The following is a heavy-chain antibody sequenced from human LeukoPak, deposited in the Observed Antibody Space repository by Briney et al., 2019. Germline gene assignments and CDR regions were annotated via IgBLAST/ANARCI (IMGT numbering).Heavy chain of an antibody. CDR3: ARMGRGNTFDY. CDR2: VYYSDNA. CDR1: GGSISSSSYY. D-gene: IGHD5-18*01. J-gene: IGHJ4*02. V-gene: IGHV4-39*07. Sequence: SETLSLTCTVSGGSISSSSYYWGWIRQPPGKGLEWIGTVYYSDNAYYNPSLKNRVTISVDTSKNQFSLKLSSVPAADTAVYYCARMGRGNTFDYWGQGILVTVSS.